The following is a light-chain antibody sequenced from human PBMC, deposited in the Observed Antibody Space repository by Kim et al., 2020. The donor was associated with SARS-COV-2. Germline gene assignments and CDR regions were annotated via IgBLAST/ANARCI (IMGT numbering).Light chain of an antibody. J-gene: IGKJ5*01. CDR1: QDIRSY. V-gene: IGKV1-9*01. CDR2: AAS. Sequence: ATVGDRGSITGRASQDIRSYLAWYQQKPGKAPKLLIHAASTLESGVPSRFSGSGSGAEFTLTINSLQPEDFATYYCQQLKTYPITFGQGTRLEIK. CDR3: QQLKTYPIT.